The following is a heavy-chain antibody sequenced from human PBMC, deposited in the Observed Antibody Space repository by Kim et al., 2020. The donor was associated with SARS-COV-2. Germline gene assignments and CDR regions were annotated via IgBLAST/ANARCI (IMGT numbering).Heavy chain of an antibody. CDR1: AYTFSTYG. Sequence: ASVKVSCKTFAYTFSTYGITWMRQAPGQGLEFMGWVNPNNGNTEYVQKFEGRVTMTTDIFTRTAYMHLWSLTYDDTAVYYCARGSAWPKIDCWGQGTLVTVSS. CDR2: VNPNNGNT. D-gene: IGHD6-25*01. V-gene: IGHV1-18*04. J-gene: IGHJ4*02. CDR3: ARGSAWPKIDC.